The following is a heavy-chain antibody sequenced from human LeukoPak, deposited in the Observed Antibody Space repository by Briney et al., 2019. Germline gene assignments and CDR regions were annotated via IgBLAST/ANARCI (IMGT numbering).Heavy chain of an antibody. CDR3: ARHYYDSSGYRY. D-gene: IGHD3-22*01. Sequence: SETLSLTCAVYGGSFSGYYWSWIRQPPGKGLEWIGEINHSGSTNYNPSLKSRVTISVDTSKNQFSLKLSSVTAADTAVYYCARHYYDSSGYRYWGQGTLVTVSS. J-gene: IGHJ4*02. CDR2: INHSGST. CDR1: GGSFSGYY. V-gene: IGHV4-34*01.